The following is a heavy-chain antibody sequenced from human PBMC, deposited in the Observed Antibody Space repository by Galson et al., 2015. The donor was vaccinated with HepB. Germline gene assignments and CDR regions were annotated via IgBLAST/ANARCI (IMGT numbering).Heavy chain of an antibody. V-gene: IGHV3-21*01. CDR1: GFVFSTFA. Sequence: SLRLSCAASGFVFSTFAMNWVRQAPGKGLEWVASISSTSDNIYYSDSVKGRFTISRDNAEKSLFLQLNSLRAEDTALYYCAAQHPAYCGGDCSHFDYWGQGTLVTVSS. CDR3: AAQHPAYCGGDCSHFDY. J-gene: IGHJ4*02. D-gene: IGHD2-21*02. CDR2: ISSTSDNI.